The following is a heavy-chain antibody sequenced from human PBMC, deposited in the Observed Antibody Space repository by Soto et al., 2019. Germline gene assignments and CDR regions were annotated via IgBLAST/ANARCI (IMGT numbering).Heavy chain of an antibody. V-gene: IGHV1-69*06. CDR2: IIPIFGTA. J-gene: IGHJ4*02. CDR3: ARVSSGGPTYYFDY. D-gene: IGHD1-1*01. Sequence: ASVKVSCKASGGTFSSYAISWVRQAPGQGLEWMGGIIPIFGTANYAQKFQGRVTIAADKSTSTAYMELSSLRSEDTAAYYCARVSSGGPTYYFDYWGQGTLVTVSS. CDR1: GGTFSSYA.